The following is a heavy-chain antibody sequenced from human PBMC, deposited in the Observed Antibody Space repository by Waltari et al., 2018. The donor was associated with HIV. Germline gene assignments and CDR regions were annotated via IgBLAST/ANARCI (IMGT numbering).Heavy chain of an antibody. CDR3: ARREATVVRGVYYYGMDV. J-gene: IGHJ6*02. V-gene: IGHV3-74*01. Sequence: EVQLVESGGGLVQPGGSLRLSCAASGFPFRRYWMHWVRQVPGKGLVWVSRIHSDGSSTSYADFVKGRFTISRDNAKNTLYLQMNSLRAEDTAVYYCARREATVVRGVYYYGMDVWGQGTTVTVSS. CDR1: GFPFRRYW. D-gene: IGHD3-10*01. CDR2: IHSDGSST.